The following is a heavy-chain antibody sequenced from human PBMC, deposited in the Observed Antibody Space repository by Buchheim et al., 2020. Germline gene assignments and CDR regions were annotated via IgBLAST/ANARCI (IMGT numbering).Heavy chain of an antibody. J-gene: IGHJ4*02. CDR3: ARGGYDSSGYYLDY. D-gene: IGHD3-22*01. V-gene: IGHV3-33*08. CDR2: IWYDGSNK. Sequence: QVQLVESGGGVVQPGRSLRLSCAASGFTFSSYAMHWVRQAPGKGLEWVAVIWYDGSNKYYADSVKGRFTISRDNSKNTLYLQMNSLRAEDTAVYYCARGGYDSSGYYLDYWGQGTL. CDR1: GFTFSSYA.